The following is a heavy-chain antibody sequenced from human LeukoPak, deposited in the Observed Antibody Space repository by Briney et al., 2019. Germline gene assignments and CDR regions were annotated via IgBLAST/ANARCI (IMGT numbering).Heavy chain of an antibody. D-gene: IGHD2-21*01. CDR2: IKHDGSES. Sequence: GGSLRLSCAASGFPFSSFWMSWVRQVPGKGLEWVANIKHDGSESNHVDSVRGRFTISRDNAKNSLYLQMNSLRAEDTAVYYCARNGHSHDAWGQGTLVTVSS. CDR1: GFPFSSFW. CDR3: ARNGHSHDA. V-gene: IGHV3-7*01. J-gene: IGHJ5*02.